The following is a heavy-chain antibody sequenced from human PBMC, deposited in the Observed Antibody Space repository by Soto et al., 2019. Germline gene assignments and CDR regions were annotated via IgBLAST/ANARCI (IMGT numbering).Heavy chain of an antibody. V-gene: IGHV4-4*02. J-gene: IGHJ5*02. Sequence: SETLSLTCGVSGGTVASSHWWSWVRQSPGRGLEWIGNVYHTGDTNFNPSLQSRVTFSVDKSNNQFSLRLTSVTAADTAVYFCAREIVTAGGNNYFDPWGPGTLITVSS. CDR3: AREIVTAGGNNYFDP. D-gene: IGHD2-21*02. CDR1: GGTVASSHW. CDR2: VYHTGDT.